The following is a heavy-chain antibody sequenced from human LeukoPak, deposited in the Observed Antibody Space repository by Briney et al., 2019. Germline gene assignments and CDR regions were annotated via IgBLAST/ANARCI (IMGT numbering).Heavy chain of an antibody. J-gene: IGHJ4*02. CDR3: ASFQEYCGGDCRGIDY. CDR2: IYYSGST. Sequence: SETLSLTCTVSGGSISSGDYYWSWIRQPPGTGLEWIGYIYYSGSTYYNPSLKSRVTISVDTSKNQFSLKLSSVTAADRAVYYCASFQEYCGGDCRGIDYWGQGTLVTVSS. D-gene: IGHD2-21*02. V-gene: IGHV4-30-4*01. CDR1: GGSISSGDYY.